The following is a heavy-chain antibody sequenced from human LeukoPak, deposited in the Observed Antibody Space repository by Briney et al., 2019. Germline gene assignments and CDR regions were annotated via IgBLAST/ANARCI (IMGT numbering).Heavy chain of an antibody. CDR1: GGSFSGYY. CDR3: ARHVRWAAAGDRVAWFDP. D-gene: IGHD6-13*01. CDR2: INHSGST. J-gene: IGHJ5*02. V-gene: IGHV4-34*01. Sequence: PSETLSLTCAVYGGSFSGYYWSWIRQPPGKGLGWIGEINHSGSTNYNPSLKSRVTISVDTSKNQFSLKLSSVTAADTAVYYCARHVRWAAAGDRVAWFDPWGQGTLVTVSS.